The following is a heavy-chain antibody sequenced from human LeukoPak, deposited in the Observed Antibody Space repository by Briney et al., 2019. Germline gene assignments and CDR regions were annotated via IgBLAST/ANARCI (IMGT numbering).Heavy chain of an antibody. J-gene: IGHJ4*02. Sequence: PGGSLRLSCAASGFTFSSYAMTWVRQAPGKGLEWVAVISYDGSNKYYADSVKGRFTISRDNSKNTLYLQMNSLRAEDTAVYYCAKGLYYDILTGYSPPQGYWGQGTLVTVSS. CDR1: GFTFSSYA. V-gene: IGHV3-30*18. CDR3: AKGLYYDILTGYSPPQGY. CDR2: ISYDGSNK. D-gene: IGHD3-9*01.